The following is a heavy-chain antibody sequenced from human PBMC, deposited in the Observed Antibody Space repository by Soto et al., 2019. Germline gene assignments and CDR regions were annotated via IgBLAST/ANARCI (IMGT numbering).Heavy chain of an antibody. D-gene: IGHD4-17*01. V-gene: IGHV3-30*18. CDR3: AKDPRGNGDVTHYYNGMDV. CDR1: GFRFSSYG. Sequence: QAQLVESGGGVVQPGRSLRLSCAVSGFRFSSYGVHWVRQAPGKGLEWVALISDDGRNTFYPDSVKGRFSISRDNSKNTVYLQMNSLRAEDTAVYYCAKDPRGNGDVTHYYNGMDVWGQGTTVTVSS. CDR2: ISDDGRNT. J-gene: IGHJ6*02.